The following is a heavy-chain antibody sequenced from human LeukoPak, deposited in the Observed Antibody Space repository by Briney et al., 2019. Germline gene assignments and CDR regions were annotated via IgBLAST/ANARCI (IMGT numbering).Heavy chain of an antibody. J-gene: IGHJ4*02. Sequence: PGGSLRLSCAASGITFSGHWMTWVRQAPRKGLEYVASIKRDGSEKLYVDSVRGRFTISRDNAKNSLYLQMNSLRGEDTALYYCATRPRGDNFRAVFDFWGQGTLITVSS. CDR3: ATRPRGDNFRAVFDF. D-gene: IGHD2-21*01. CDR1: GITFSGHW. CDR2: IKRDGSEK. V-gene: IGHV3-7*01.